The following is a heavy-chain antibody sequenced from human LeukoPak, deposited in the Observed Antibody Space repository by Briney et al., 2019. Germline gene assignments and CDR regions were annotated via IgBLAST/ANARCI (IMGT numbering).Heavy chain of an antibody. V-gene: IGHV3-30*04. Sequence: GGSLRLSCAASGFTFSGYAMHWVRQAPGKGLEWLTVISTDGNDKHYADSVKGRFTVSRDNSKNTLYLQMNSLRAEDTAVYYCAREGPRGNSQFDYWGQGTLVTVSS. CDR1: GFTFSGYA. CDR3: AREGPRGNSQFDY. J-gene: IGHJ4*02. CDR2: ISTDGNDK. D-gene: IGHD2/OR15-2a*01.